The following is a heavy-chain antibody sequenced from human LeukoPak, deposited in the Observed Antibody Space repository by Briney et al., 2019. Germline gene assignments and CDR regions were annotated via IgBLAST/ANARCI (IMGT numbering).Heavy chain of an antibody. CDR1: GFTFKTYA. J-gene: IGHJ6*02. CDR3: AKGIVQLPASPYYYVLDV. V-gene: IGHV3-23*01. CDR2: ISGAGVMT. Sequence: GGSLRLSCAASGFTFKTYAMTWVRLAPGKGLEWVSVISGAGVMTYYGDSVKGRFTISRDNSKNTLYLQLNSLRAEDTAIYYCAKGIVQLPASPYYYVLDVWGQGTTVTVS. D-gene: IGHD2-2*01.